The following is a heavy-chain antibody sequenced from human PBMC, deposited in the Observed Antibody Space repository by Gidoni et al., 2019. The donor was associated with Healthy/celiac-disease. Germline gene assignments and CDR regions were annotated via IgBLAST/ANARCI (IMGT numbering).Heavy chain of an antibody. CDR3: SADPAPGPDPPGKYYYYYYVMDV. J-gene: IGHJ6*02. CDR2: VVVVRRNT. V-gene: IGHV1-58*02. Sequence: QIQLVQSGPEVKKPGTSGKVCCKASGFTFTRSAMQWERQARGQRLEWIGWVVVVRRNTNYAQKFQGRVTISQDMSTSTAYMELSSLRSEDTAVYYGSADPAPGPDPPGKYYYYYYVMDVWGQGTTVTVSS. CDR1: GFTFTRSA.